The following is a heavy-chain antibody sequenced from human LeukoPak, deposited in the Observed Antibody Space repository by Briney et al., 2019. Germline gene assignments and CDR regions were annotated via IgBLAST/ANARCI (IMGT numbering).Heavy chain of an antibody. CDR1: GGSFSGYY. Sequence: KPSETLSLTCAVYGGSFSGYYWSWIRQPPGKGLEWIGEINHSGSTNYNPSLKSRVTISVDTSKNQFSLKLSSVTAADTAVYYCARGTDLLWFGMDVWGQGTTVTVSS. J-gene: IGHJ6*02. D-gene: IGHD3-10*01. V-gene: IGHV4-34*01. CDR2: INHSGST. CDR3: ARGTDLLWFGMDV.